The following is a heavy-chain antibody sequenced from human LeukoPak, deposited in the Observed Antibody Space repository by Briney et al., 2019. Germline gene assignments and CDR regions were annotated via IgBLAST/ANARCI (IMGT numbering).Heavy chain of an antibody. D-gene: IGHD6-19*01. CDR3: ASDSSGYSSGWYGVFDY. J-gene: IGHJ4*02. CDR1: GGSISSSSYY. CDR2: IYHSGST. V-gene: IGHV4-39*07. Sequence: SETLSLTCTVSGGSISSSSYYWAWIRQPPGKGLEWIGSIYHSGSTYYNPSLKSRVTISVDTSKNQFSLKLSSVTAADTAVYYCASDSSGYSSGWYGVFDYWGQGTLVTVSS.